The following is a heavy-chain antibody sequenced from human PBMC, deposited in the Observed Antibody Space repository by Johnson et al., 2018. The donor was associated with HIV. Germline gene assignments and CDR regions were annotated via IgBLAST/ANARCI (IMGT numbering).Heavy chain of an antibody. Sequence: QVQLVESGGGVVQPGRSLRLSCAASGFIFSTYGMHWVRQAPGRGLEWVAIISYDGNNKDYAASVTGRLPISSDNSTNTLFLQMNSLRTEATAVYFCASEASFAPRPETAFDVWGQGTKVTVSS. CDR3: ASEASFAPRPETAFDV. D-gene: IGHD2/OR15-2a*01. J-gene: IGHJ3*01. CDR2: ISYDGNNK. V-gene: IGHV3-30-3*01. CDR1: GFIFSTYG.